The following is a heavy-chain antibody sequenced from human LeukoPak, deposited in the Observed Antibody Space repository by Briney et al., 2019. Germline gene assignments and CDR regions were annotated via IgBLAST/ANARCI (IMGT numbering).Heavy chain of an antibody. CDR1: GYTFTSYA. V-gene: IGHV7-4-1*02. D-gene: IGHD3-22*01. CDR3: ARIESSGYFNWFDP. CDR2: INTNTGNP. J-gene: IGHJ5*02. Sequence: ASVKVSCKASGYTFTSYAMNWVRQAPGQGLEWMGWINTNTGNPTYAQGFTGRFVFSLDTSVSTAYLQISSLKAEDTAVYYCARIESSGYFNWFDPWGQGTLVTVSS.